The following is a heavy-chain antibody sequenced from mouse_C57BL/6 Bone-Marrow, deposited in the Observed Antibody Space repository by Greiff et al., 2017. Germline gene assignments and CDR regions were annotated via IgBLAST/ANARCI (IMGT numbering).Heavy chain of an antibody. J-gene: IGHJ2*01. CDR1: GYTFTSYW. CDR2: IDPSDSYT. Sequence: QVQLKQPGAELVRPGTSVKLSCKASGYTFTSYWMHWVKQRPGQGLEWIGVIDPSDSYTNYNQKFKGKATLTVDTASSTAYMQLSSLTSEDSAVYYCARGGRNYFDYWGQGTTLTVSS. V-gene: IGHV1-59*01. CDR3: ARGGRNYFDY.